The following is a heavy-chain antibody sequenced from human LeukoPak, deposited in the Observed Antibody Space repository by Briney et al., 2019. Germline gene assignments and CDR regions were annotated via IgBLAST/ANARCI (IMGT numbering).Heavy chain of an antibody. CDR3: SVGGFGELSLGY. J-gene: IGHJ4*02. Sequence: SETLSLTCAVYGGSFSDYYWSWIRQPAGKGLEWIGRIYTSGSTNYNPSLKSRVTISVDPSKNQFSLKLSSVTAADTAVYYCSVGGFGELSLGYWGQGTLVTVSS. V-gene: IGHV4-59*10. CDR1: GGSFSDYY. CDR2: IYTSGST. D-gene: IGHD3-10*01.